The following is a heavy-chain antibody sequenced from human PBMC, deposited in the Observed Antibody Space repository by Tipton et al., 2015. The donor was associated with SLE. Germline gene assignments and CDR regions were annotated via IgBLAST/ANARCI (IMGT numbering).Heavy chain of an antibody. D-gene: IGHD3-22*01. CDR3: ARVGHGFDSSGYNSHYYYYMDV. V-gene: IGHV4-61*01. CDR1: GYSISSGYY. CDR2: VYSSGSS. J-gene: IGHJ6*03. Sequence: TLSLTCTVSGYSISSGYYWSWIRQPPGKGLEWVGYVYSSGSSDYNPSLSSRVTISLDTSKKQFSLRLKSATAADTAVYYCARVGHGFDSSGYNSHYYYYMDVWGKGTTVTVSS.